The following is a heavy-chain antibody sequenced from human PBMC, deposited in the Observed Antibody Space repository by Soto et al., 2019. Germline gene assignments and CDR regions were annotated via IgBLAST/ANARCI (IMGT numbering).Heavy chain of an antibody. J-gene: IGHJ5*02. D-gene: IGHD3-10*01. CDR3: ARGRSVGDGVPGVSITANWCGP. CDR1: RSSISSYD. CDR2: IYYSGST. Sequence: PSETLSLTCTVSRSSISSYDWSWIRQPPGKGLEWIGYIYYSGSTDYNPSLKSRVTISVDTSKSQFSLTLSSGTAADTAVYYCARGRSVGDGVPGVSITANWCGPWGRGTLVTVSS. V-gene: IGHV4-59*01.